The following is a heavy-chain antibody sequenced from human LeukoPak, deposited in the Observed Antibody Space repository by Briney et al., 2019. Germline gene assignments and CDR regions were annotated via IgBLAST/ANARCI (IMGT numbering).Heavy chain of an antibody. V-gene: IGHV1-2*02. CDR1: GYTFTGYY. Sequence: GASVKVSCKASGYTFTGYYIHWVRQAPGQGLEWMVWINPNSGGTNYAQKFQGRVTMTRDTSISTAYMALSRLRSEDTAVYYCARESGFMTWGQGTLVSVS. CDR3: ARESGFMT. J-gene: IGHJ5*02. CDR2: INPNSGGT. D-gene: IGHD3-16*01.